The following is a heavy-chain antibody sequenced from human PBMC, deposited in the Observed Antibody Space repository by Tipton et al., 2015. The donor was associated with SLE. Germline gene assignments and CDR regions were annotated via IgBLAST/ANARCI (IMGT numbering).Heavy chain of an antibody. CDR2: IYHSGST. CDR3: ARAPEGDLLGGMDV. Sequence: TLSLTCAVSGYSISSGYYWGWIRQPPGEGLEWIGSIYHSGSTHYNPPLKSRVTISLDTSKNQFSLKVRSLTAADTAVYYCARAPEGDLLGGMDVWGQGTPVTVSS. J-gene: IGHJ6*02. V-gene: IGHV4-38-2*01. CDR1: GYSISSGYY. D-gene: IGHD3-16*01.